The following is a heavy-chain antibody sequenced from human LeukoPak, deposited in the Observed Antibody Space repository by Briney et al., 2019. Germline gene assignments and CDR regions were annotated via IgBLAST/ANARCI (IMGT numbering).Heavy chain of an antibody. CDR3: ARVPSSAAAGPYYYYYMDV. J-gene: IGHJ6*03. D-gene: IGHD6-13*01. CDR1: GYTLTELS. V-gene: IGHV1-24*01. Sequence: ASVKVSCKVSGYTLTELSMHWVRQAPGKGLEWMGGFDPEYGETIYAQKLQGRVTMTTDTSTSTAYMELRSLRSDDTAVYYCARVPSSAAAGPYYYYYMDVWGKGTTVTVSS. CDR2: FDPEYGET.